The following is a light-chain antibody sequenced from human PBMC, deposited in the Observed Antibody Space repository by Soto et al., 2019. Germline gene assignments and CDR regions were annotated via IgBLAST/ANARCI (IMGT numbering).Light chain of an antibody. V-gene: IGLV2-14*01. Sequence: QSALTQPISVSGSPGQSITIPCTGNSNDIGSYDYVCWYQQHPGKAPRLLIHGVHNRSPDISGRFSASKSGLTASLTISGLQAEDEADDYCAAFSANRGYLFGPGTKVTAL. CDR2: GVH. CDR1: SNDIGSYDY. J-gene: IGLJ1*01. CDR3: AAFSANRGYL.